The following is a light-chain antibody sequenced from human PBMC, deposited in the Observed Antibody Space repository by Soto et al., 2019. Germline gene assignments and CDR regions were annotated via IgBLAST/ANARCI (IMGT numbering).Light chain of an antibody. CDR3: QQYNDWPFT. CDR2: GVS. V-gene: IGKV3-15*01. J-gene: IGKJ3*01. Sequence: IVMTQSPGTLSVSPGEPATLSCRASRSVSVNLAWYQQKPGQAPRLLIYGVSTRATGIAARFSGSEYGTEFTLTISSLQSEDFAVYYCQQYNDWPFTFGPGTKVDI. CDR1: RSVSVN.